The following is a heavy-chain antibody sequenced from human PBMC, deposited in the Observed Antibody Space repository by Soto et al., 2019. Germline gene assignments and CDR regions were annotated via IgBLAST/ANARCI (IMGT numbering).Heavy chain of an antibody. D-gene: IGHD2-2*01. Sequence: GASVKVSCKASGGTFSSYGISWVRQAPGQGLEWMGWISAYNGNTNYAQKLQGRVTMTTDTSTSTAYMELRSLRSDDTAVYYCARAREHRPRYCISTSCYGPWDYWGQGTLVTVSS. CDR1: GGTFSSYG. CDR2: ISAYNGNT. J-gene: IGHJ4*02. CDR3: ARAREHRPRYCISTSCYGPWDY. V-gene: IGHV1-18*01.